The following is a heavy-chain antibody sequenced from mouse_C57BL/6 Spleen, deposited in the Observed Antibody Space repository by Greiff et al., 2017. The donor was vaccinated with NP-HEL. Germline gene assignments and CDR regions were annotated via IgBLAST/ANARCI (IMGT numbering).Heavy chain of an antibody. J-gene: IGHJ3*01. Sequence: VQLQESGAELARPGASVKLSCKASGYTFTSYGISWVKQRTGQGLEWIGEIYPRSGNTYYNEKFKGKATLTADKSSSTAYMELRSLTSEDSAVYFCATDYGSSSWFAYWGQGTLVTVSA. D-gene: IGHD1-1*01. CDR3: ATDYGSSSWFAY. CDR1: GYTFTSYG. V-gene: IGHV1-81*01. CDR2: IYPRSGNT.